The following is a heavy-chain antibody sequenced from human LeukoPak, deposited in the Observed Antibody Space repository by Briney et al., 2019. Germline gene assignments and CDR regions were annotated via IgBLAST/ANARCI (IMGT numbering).Heavy chain of an antibody. Sequence: GGSLRLSCAASGFTFSSYWMSWVRQAPGKGLGWVPNIKQDGSEKYYVDSVKGRFTISRDNAKNSLYLQMNSLRAEDTAVYYCARDTRDYDYVWGSWYYFDYWGQGTLVTVSS. V-gene: IGHV3-7*01. D-gene: IGHD3-16*01. CDR2: IKQDGSEK. CDR1: GFTFSSYW. J-gene: IGHJ4*02. CDR3: ARDTRDYDYVWGSWYYFDY.